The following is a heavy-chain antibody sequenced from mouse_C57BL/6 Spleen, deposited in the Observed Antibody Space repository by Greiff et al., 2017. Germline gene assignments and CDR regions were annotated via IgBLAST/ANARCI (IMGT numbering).Heavy chain of an antibody. CDR3: TRGRDYYGSSPFDY. Sequence: DVHLVESGEGLVKPGGSLKLSCAASGFTFSSYAMSWVRQTPEKRLEWVAYISSGGDYIYYADTVKGRFTISRDNARNTLYLQMSSLKSEDTAMYYCTRGRDYYGSSPFDYWGQGTTLTVSS. CDR2: ISSGGDYI. D-gene: IGHD1-1*01. J-gene: IGHJ2*01. CDR1: GFTFSSYA. V-gene: IGHV5-9-1*02.